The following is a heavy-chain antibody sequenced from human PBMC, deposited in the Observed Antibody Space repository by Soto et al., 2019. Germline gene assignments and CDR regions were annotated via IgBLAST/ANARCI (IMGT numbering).Heavy chain of an antibody. D-gene: IGHD3-22*01. Sequence: SETLSLTCYVSGGSISSCGYSWSWILPPRCEGLDRIGSIYHWGRPYNNPSLSSRVTISVDTSKNQFSLKLSSVTAADTAVYYCARGPVKGRYDSSGYYYYYYYGMDVWGQGTTVTVSS. CDR3: ARGPVKGRYDSSGYYYYYYYGMDV. V-gene: IGHV4-30-2*01. J-gene: IGHJ6*02. CDR2: IYHWGRP. CDR1: GGSISSCGYS.